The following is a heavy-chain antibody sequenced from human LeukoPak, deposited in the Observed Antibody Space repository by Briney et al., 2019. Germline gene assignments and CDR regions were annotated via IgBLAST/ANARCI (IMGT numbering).Heavy chain of an antibody. J-gene: IGHJ2*01. CDR1: GYTFTGYY. Sequence: ASVKVSCKACGYTFTGYYMHWVRQAPGQGLAWMGWINPNSGGSNYAQKFQGRVTMTRDTSITTAYMELSRLSSDDTAVYYCARHPGKVTNDWYFDLWGRGTLVTVSP. CDR3: ARHPGKVTNDWYFDL. V-gene: IGHV1-2*02. CDR2: INPNSGGS. D-gene: IGHD4-23*01.